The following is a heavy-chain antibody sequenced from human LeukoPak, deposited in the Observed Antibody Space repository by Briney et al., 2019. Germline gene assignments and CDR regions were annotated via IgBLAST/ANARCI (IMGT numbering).Heavy chain of an antibody. D-gene: IGHD3-3*01. V-gene: IGHV4-59*01. CDR3: ARDRNYDFWSGPLPGWFDP. CDR1: GGSISSYY. J-gene: IGHJ5*02. Sequence: SQTLSLTCTVSGGSISSYYWSWIRQPPGKGLEWIGYIYYSGSTNYNPSLKSRVTISVDTSKNQFSLKLSSVTAADTAVYYCARDRNYDFWSGPLPGWFDPWGQGTLVTVSS. CDR2: IYYSGST.